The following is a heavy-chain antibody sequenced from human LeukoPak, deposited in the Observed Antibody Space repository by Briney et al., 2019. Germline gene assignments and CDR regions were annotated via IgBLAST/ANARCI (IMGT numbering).Heavy chain of an antibody. Sequence: PSQTLSLTCTVSGGSISSGDYYWSWIRQPPGKGLEWIGYIYYSRSTYYNPSLKSRVTISVDTSKNQFSLKLSSVTAADTAVYYCARGRITIFGVVTPFDYWGQGTLVTVSS. V-gene: IGHV4-30-4*01. CDR2: IYYSRST. D-gene: IGHD3-3*01. CDR3: ARGRITIFGVVTPFDY. J-gene: IGHJ4*02. CDR1: GGSISSGDYY.